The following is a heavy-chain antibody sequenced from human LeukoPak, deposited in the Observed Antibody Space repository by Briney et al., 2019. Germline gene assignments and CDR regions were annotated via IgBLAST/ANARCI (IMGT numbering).Heavy chain of an antibody. Sequence: SVKVSCKASGGTFSSYAISWVRQAPGQGLEWMGGIIPVFGTANYAQKFQGRVTITADKSTSTAYMELSSLRSEDTAVYYCARDYYGSGSYYSYWGQGTLVTVSS. D-gene: IGHD3-10*01. CDR2: IIPVFGTA. V-gene: IGHV1-69*06. J-gene: IGHJ4*02. CDR1: GGTFSSYA. CDR3: ARDYYGSGSYYSY.